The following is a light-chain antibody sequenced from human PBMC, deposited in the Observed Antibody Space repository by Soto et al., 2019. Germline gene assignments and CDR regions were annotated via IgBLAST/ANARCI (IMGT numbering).Light chain of an antibody. CDR3: QQYGSSGT. CDR2: GAS. Sequence: EIVLTQSPGTLSLSPGDRATLSCRASQTVDSTHLAWYQQKPGQAPRLLIYGASNRATGIPDRFSGSGSGTDFTLTISRLEPEDFAVYYCQQYGSSGTFGQGTKV. V-gene: IGKV3-20*01. J-gene: IGKJ1*01. CDR1: QTVDSTH.